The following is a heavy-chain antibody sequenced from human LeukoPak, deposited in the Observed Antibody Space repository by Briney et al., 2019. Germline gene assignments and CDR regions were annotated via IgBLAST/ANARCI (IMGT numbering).Heavy chain of an antibody. CDR2: IKSKIDGTI. V-gene: IGHV3-15*01. D-gene: IGHD3-3*01. CDR1: GFTFTDAW. Sequence: GGSLRLSCAASGFTFTDAWMTWVRHAPGKGLEWVGRIKSKIDGTIDYAAPVKGRFTISRDDSKNTVYLQMNTLKTDDTAVYYCAWSGFNWFGTWGQGTLVTVSS. CDR3: AWSGFNWFGT. J-gene: IGHJ5*02.